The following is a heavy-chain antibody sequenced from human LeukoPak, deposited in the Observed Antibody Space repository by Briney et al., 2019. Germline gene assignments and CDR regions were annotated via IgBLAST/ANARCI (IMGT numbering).Heavy chain of an antibody. D-gene: IGHD3-3*01. CDR1: GGSFSGYY. CDR2: INHSGST. CDR3: ARGPPYYDFWSGYLRSQLRFDY. Sequence: SETLSLTCAVYGGSFSGYYWSWIRQPPGKGLEWIGEINHSGSTNYNPSLKSRVTISVDTSKNQFSLKLSSVTAADTAVYYCARGPPYYDFWSGYLRSQLRFDYWGQGTLVTVSS. V-gene: IGHV4-34*01. J-gene: IGHJ4*02.